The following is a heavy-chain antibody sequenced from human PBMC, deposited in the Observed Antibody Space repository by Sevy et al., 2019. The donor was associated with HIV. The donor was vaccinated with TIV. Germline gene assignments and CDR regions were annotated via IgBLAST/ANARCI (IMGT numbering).Heavy chain of an antibody. V-gene: IGHV3-23*01. D-gene: IGHD2-8*01. J-gene: IGHJ4*02. CDR3: AREGCTRPHDY. CDR1: GFAFYDYS. Sequence: GGSLRLSCAASGFAFYDYSMSWIGQAPGKGLEWVATLSFDCGKINYADSVKGRFTISRDNSKNSFYLQMDNLRVEDTALYYCAREGCTRPHDYWGQGSRVTVSS. CDR2: LSFDCGKI.